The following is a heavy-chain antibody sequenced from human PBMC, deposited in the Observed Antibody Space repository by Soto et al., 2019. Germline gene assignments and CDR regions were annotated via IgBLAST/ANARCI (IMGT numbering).Heavy chain of an antibody. J-gene: IGHJ3*01. CDR1: GFTFSSYG. CDR3: ARGDYHDTGGPFSDAFGV. D-gene: IGHD3-22*01. Sequence: PGGSLRLSCAASGFTFSSYGMHWVRQAPGKGLEWVAVISYDGSNKYYADSVKGRFTISRDNSRNTLYLQMNSLRLEDTAVYYCARGDYHDTGGPFSDAFGVWGPGTMVTVSS. CDR2: ISYDGSNK. V-gene: IGHV3-30*03.